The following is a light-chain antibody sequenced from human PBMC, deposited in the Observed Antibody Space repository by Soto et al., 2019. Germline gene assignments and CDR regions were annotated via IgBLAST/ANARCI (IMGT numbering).Light chain of an antibody. CDR1: QPVDTNY. Sequence: VLTQSPGTLSLSPGETATLSCRAGQPVDTNYFSWFQQKPGQPPRVLIFATSSRATGTPRRFTGSGSGTDFTLTISRLEPEDFALYFCQQFTDSPPEYTFGLGTKLEIK. V-gene: IGKV3-20*01. J-gene: IGKJ2*01. CDR2: ATS. CDR3: QQFTDSPPEYT.